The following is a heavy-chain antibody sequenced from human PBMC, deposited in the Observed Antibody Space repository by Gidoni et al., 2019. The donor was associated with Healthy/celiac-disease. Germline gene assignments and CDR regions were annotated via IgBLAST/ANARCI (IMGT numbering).Heavy chain of an antibody. D-gene: IGHD5-18*01. V-gene: IGHV3-23*04. CDR2: ISGSGGRT. Sequence: EVQLVESGGGLVQPGGSLRLSCAAPGFTFSSYAMSCVRKDPGRGLEWVSDISGSGGRTYYADSVKGRFTIARDNAKNTLYLQMNSLRAEDTAVYYCAKDRYSYGYCFDYWGQGTLVTVSS. CDR1: GFTFSSYA. J-gene: IGHJ4*02. CDR3: AKDRYSYGYCFDY.